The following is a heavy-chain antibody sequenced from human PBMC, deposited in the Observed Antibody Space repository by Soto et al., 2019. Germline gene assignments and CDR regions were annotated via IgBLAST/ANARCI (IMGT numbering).Heavy chain of an antibody. V-gene: IGHV1-58*01. CDR2: IVVGSGNT. CDR1: GFTFTSSA. D-gene: IGHD6-13*01. CDR3: AADRGSSWYGFGSYYYYGMDV. Sequence: GASVKVSCKASGFTFTSSAVQWVRQARGQRLEWIGWIVVGSGNTNYAQKFQERVTITRDMSTSTAYMELSSLRSEDTAVYYCAADRGSSWYGFGSYYYYGMDVWDQGTTVTVSS. J-gene: IGHJ6*02.